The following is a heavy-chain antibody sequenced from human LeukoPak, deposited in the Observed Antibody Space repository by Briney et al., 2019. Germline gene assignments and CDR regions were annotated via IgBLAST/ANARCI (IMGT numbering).Heavy chain of an antibody. D-gene: IGHD1-26*01. CDR1: GFTFSSYA. Sequence: GGSLRLSCAASGFTFSSYAMSWVRQAPGKGLEWVSAISGSGGSTYYADSVKGRFTISRDNSKNTLYLQMNSLRAEDTAVYYCANTGDLVGATADYWGQGTLVTVSS. CDR2: ISGSGGST. V-gene: IGHV3-23*01. CDR3: ANTGDLVGATADY. J-gene: IGHJ4*02.